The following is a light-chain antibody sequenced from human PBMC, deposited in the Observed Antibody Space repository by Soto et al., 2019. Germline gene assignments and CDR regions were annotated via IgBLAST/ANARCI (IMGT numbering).Light chain of an antibody. CDR2: DNS. J-gene: IGLJ1*01. V-gene: IGLV1-40*01. CDR1: SSNIGAGYD. Sequence: QSVLTQPPSVSGAPGQRVTISCTGSSSNIGAGYDVHWYQQLPGTAPKLLIYDNSNQPSGVPDRFSGSKSGTSASLAITGLQAEDEADYYCQTYDTSLSGSWVFGTGTKVTVL. CDR3: QTYDTSLSGSWV.